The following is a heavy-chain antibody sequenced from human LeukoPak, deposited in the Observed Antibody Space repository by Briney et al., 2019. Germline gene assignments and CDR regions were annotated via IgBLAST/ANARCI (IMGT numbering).Heavy chain of an antibody. D-gene: IGHD1-14*01. Sequence: GGSLRLSCAASGFTVSSNYMSWVRQAPGKGLEWVSVIYSGGSTYYADSVKGRFTISRDNSKNTLYLQMNSLRAEDTAVYYCASLWSRNGDLDYWGQGTLVTVSS. J-gene: IGHJ4*02. CDR1: GFTVSSNY. CDR3: ASLWSRNGDLDY. V-gene: IGHV3-66*01. CDR2: IYSGGST.